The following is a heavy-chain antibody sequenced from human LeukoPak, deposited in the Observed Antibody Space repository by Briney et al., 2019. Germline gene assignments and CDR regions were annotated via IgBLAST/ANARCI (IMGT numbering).Heavy chain of an antibody. CDR3: ARDTLETDFDY. J-gene: IGHJ4*02. Sequence: GGSLRLSCAASGFTFSSYWMHWVRQAPGRGLVWVSRINSDGSSTSYADSVKGRFTISRDNAKNTLYLQMNSLRAEDTAVYYCARDTLETDFDYWGQGTLVTVSS. V-gene: IGHV3-74*01. D-gene: IGHD1-1*01. CDR1: GFTFSSYW. CDR2: INSDGSST.